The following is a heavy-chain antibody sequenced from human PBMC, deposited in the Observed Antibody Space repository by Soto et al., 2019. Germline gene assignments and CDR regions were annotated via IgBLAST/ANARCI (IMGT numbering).Heavy chain of an antibody. Sequence: ASVKVSCKASGGTFSSYAISWVRQAPGQGLEWMGGIIPIFGTAHYAQKFQGRVTITADESTSTAYMELSSLRSEDTAVYYCARSPSSSARIFDYWGQGTLVTVSS. J-gene: IGHJ4*02. D-gene: IGHD6-6*01. CDR1: GGTFSSYA. CDR2: IIPIFGTA. V-gene: IGHV1-69*13. CDR3: ARSPSSSARIFDY.